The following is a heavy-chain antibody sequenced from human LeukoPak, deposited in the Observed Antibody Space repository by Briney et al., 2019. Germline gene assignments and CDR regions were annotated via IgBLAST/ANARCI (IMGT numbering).Heavy chain of an antibody. CDR3: ARGNVPGIAVAGTMIDAFDI. V-gene: IGHV1-2*02. CDR2: INPNSGGT. Sequence: ASVKVSCKASGYTFTGYYMHWVRQAPGQGLEWMGWINPNSGGTNYAQKFQGRVTMTRDTSISTAYMEPSRLRSDDTAVYYCARGNVPGIAVAGTMIDAFDIWGQGTMVTVSS. D-gene: IGHD6-19*01. J-gene: IGHJ3*02. CDR1: GYTFTGYY.